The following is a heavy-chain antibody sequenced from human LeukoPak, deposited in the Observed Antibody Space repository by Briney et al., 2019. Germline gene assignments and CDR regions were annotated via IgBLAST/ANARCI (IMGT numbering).Heavy chain of an antibody. Sequence: SETLSLTCSVSSGSISTYYWSWIRQAPGKGLEWIGFIYYSGSTNYNPSLKSRATISLDTSKNQFSLRLSSVTAADTAVYYCATQPAGPASWFDPWGQGTLVTVSP. CDR1: SGSISTYY. D-gene: IGHD6-13*01. J-gene: IGHJ5*02. CDR3: ATQPAGPASWFDP. V-gene: IGHV4-59*01. CDR2: IYYSGST.